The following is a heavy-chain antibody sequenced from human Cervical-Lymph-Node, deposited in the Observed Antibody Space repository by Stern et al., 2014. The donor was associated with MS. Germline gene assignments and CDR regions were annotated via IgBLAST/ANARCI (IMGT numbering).Heavy chain of an antibody. CDR3: ARGASSAAWYNHGVDV. CDR2: IIPVFGTP. Sequence: QVQLVQSGAEVQKPGSSVRVSCKASGDTSNTDAVHWVRQAPGQGLEWMGGIIPVFGTPAYAQRFKGRVSIAADESAATNDMELSSLTSDDTAVYYCARGASSAAWYNHGVDVWGQGTTVTVSS. CDR1: GDTSNTDA. D-gene: IGHD1-14*01. J-gene: IGHJ6*02. V-gene: IGHV1-69*01.